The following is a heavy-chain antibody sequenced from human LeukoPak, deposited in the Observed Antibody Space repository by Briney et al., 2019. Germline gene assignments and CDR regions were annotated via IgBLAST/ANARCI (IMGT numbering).Heavy chain of an antibody. CDR1: GGSITAYY. J-gene: IGHJ4*02. CDR2: INHSRGT. Sequence: PSETLSLTCSVYGGSITAYYWSWLRQPPGKGLEWIGEINHSRGTKYNPSLESRVTILLDAFKNEFSLNLNSVTAADTAVYYCAREDYYFDSWGQGTLVTVSS. V-gene: IGHV4-34*01. CDR3: AREDYYFDS.